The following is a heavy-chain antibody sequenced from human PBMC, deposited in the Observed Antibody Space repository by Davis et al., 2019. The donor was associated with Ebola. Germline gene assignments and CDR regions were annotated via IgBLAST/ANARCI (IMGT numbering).Heavy chain of an antibody. D-gene: IGHD3-9*01. J-gene: IGHJ4*02. CDR2: ISSNGGST. CDR1: GFTFSSYA. V-gene: IGHV3-64*01. CDR3: ARARYFDWSFHDY. Sequence: PGGSLRLSCAASGFTFSSYAMHWVRQAPGKGLEYVSAISSNGGSTYYANSVKGRFTISRDNSKNTLYLQMGSLRAEDMAVYYCARARYFDWSFHDYWGQGTLVTVSS.